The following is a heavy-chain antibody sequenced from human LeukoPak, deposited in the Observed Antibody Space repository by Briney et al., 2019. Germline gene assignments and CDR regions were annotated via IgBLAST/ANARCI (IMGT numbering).Heavy chain of an antibody. CDR2: ISYDGSNK. CDR1: GFTFSSYA. Sequence: PGGSLRISCAASGFTFSSYAMHWVRQAPGKGLEWVAVISYDGSNKYYADSVKGRFTISRDNSKNTLYLQMNSLRAEDTAVYYCARVLFESINSFPYYYYGMDVWGQGTTVTVSS. D-gene: IGHD6-6*01. V-gene: IGHV3-30-3*01. J-gene: IGHJ6*02. CDR3: ARVLFESINSFPYYYYGMDV.